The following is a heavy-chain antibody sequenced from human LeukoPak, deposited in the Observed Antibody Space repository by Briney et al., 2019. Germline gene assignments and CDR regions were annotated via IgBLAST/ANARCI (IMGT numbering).Heavy chain of an antibody. CDR3: ARDRSGWYYFDN. CDR2: IYYSGST. Sequence: PSETLSLTCTVSGGSISGSSYYWGWIRQPPGKGLEWIGSIYYSGSTYYNPSLKSRVTISVDTSKNQFSLKLSSVTAADTAVYYCARDRSGWYYFDNWGQGTLVTASS. J-gene: IGHJ4*02. V-gene: IGHV4-39*07. CDR1: GGSISGSSYY. D-gene: IGHD6-19*01.